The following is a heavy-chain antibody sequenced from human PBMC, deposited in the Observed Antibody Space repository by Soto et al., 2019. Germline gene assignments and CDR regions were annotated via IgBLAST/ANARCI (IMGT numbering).Heavy chain of an antibody. CDR1: GFTFSSYG. CDR2: IWYDGSNK. CDR3: ARDWGGYDEYSDY. J-gene: IGHJ4*02. D-gene: IGHD5-12*01. Sequence: ESGGGVVQPGRSLRLSCAASGFTFSSYGMHWVRQAPGKGLEWVAVIWYDGSNKYYADSVKGRFTISRDNSKNTLYLQMNSLRAEDTAVYYCARDWGGYDEYSDYWGQGTLVTVSS. V-gene: IGHV3-33*01.